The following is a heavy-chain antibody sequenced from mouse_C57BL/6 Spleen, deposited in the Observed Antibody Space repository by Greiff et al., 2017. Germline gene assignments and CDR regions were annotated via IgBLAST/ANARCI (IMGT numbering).Heavy chain of an antibody. Sequence: QVQLQQSGAELVRPGASVTLSCKASGYTFTDYEMHWVKQTPVHGLEWIGAIDPETGGTASNQKFKGKAILAADKSSSTAYMELRSLTSEDSSGYYCTRVGYSNYAMYYWGQGTSVTFAS. CDR2: IDPETGGT. V-gene: IGHV1-15*01. CDR3: TRVGYSNYAMYY. J-gene: IGHJ4*01. CDR1: GYTFTDYE. D-gene: IGHD2-5*01.